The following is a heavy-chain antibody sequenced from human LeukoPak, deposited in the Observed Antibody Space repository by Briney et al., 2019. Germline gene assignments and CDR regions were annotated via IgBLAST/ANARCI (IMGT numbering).Heavy chain of an antibody. D-gene: IGHD3-22*01. CDR2: IWYDGTNK. J-gene: IGHJ4*02. CDR3: ARDTYYYDSSGYYLVYFDY. V-gene: IGHV3-33*01. Sequence: GGSLRLSCAASGFTFSSYGIHWVRQAPGKGLEWVAVIWYDGTNKYYADSGKGRFTISRDNSKNTLYLQMNSLRAEDTAVYYCARDTYYYDSSGYYLVYFDYWGQGTLVTVSS. CDR1: GFTFSSYG.